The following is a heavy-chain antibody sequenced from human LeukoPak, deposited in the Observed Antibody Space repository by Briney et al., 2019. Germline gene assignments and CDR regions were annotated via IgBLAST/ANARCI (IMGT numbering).Heavy chain of an antibody. Sequence: GGSLRLSCAASGFTFRAYWMSWVRQAPGKGLEWVANIRDDGSEKYYVDSMEGRFTISRDNTKNSLYLQVNSLRADDTAVYYCARDGGYSSSWYEEDYWGQGTLVTVSS. CDR3: ARDGGYSSSWYEEDY. J-gene: IGHJ4*02. CDR2: IRDDGSEK. D-gene: IGHD6-13*01. CDR1: GFTFRAYW. V-gene: IGHV3-7*01.